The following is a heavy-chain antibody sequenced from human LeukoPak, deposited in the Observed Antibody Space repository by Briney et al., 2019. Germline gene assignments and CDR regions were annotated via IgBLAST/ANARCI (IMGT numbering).Heavy chain of an antibody. CDR2: VHHSGST. V-gene: IGHV4-38-2*02. CDR1: GYSISSDYY. D-gene: IGHD6-13*01. Sequence: SETLSLTCTVSGYSISSDYYWGWIRQPPGKGLEWIGSVHHSGSTYNNPSLKSRLSISIDTSKNQFSLKLNSVTAADTAVYYCARVVAAAGNNWFDPWGQGTLVTVSS. CDR3: ARVVAAAGNNWFDP. J-gene: IGHJ5*02.